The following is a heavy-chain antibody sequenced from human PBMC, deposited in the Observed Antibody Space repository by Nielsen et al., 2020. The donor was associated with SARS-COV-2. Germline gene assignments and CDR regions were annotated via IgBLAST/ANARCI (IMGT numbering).Heavy chain of an antibody. D-gene: IGHD1-1*01. Sequence: SETLSLTCTVSTGINNYYWSWFRPPPGKGLEWLAYIHYSGTANYNPSLKSRGLVSIDTSKNQFSLKLSSVTAADTAVYYCATDGFSFGTFDYWGQGALVTVSS. V-gene: IGHV4-59*01. CDR1: TGINNYY. CDR3: ATDGFSFGTFDY. CDR2: IHYSGTA. J-gene: IGHJ4*02.